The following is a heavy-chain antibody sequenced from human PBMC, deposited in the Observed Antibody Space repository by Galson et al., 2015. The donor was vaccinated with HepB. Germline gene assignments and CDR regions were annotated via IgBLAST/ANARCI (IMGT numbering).Heavy chain of an antibody. CDR3: IYRGPEAASFFAY. V-gene: IGHV2-5*01. D-gene: IGHD2-15*01. Sequence: PALVKPTQTLTLTCTFSGFSLNTNRVGVGWIRQPPGKALEWLALIYGNDDKYYSPSLKSSLTITKDTSKNQVVLTMTDMDPVDTATYYCIYRGPEAASFFAYWGQGTLVTVSS. J-gene: IGHJ4*02. CDR1: GFSLNTNRVG. CDR2: IYGNDDK.